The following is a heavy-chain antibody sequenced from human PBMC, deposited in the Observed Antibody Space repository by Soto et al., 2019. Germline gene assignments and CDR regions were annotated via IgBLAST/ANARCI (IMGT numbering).Heavy chain of an antibody. V-gene: IGHV3-23*01. Sequence: PGGSLRLSCAASGFTFSSYAISWIRLSPGKGLEWVSVISGGGHNTYYTPSVKGRFTISRDDFKNTLYLQMNSLRAEDTAVYYCAKRSSSSTFDYWGQGT. CDR2: ISGGGHNT. D-gene: IGHD6-6*01. CDR3: AKRSSSSTFDY. J-gene: IGHJ4*02. CDR1: GFTFSSYA.